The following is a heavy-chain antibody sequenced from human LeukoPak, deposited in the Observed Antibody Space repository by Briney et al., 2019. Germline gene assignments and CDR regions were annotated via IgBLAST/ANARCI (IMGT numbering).Heavy chain of an antibody. CDR3: ARGGPPITIFGVVIRPSWFDP. D-gene: IGHD3-3*01. V-gene: IGHV4-34*01. J-gene: IGHJ5*02. CDR2: INHSGST. CDR1: GGSFSGYH. Sequence: SETLSLTCAVYGGSFSGYHWSWIRQPPGKGLEWIGEINHSGSTNYNPSLKSRVTISVDTSKNQFSLKLSSVTAADTAVYYCARGGPPITIFGVVIRPSWFDPWGQGTLVTVSS.